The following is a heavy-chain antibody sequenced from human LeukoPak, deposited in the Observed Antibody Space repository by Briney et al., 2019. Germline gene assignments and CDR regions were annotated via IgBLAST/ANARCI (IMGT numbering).Heavy chain of an antibody. J-gene: IGHJ4*02. D-gene: IGHD3-3*01. V-gene: IGHV3-23*01. CDR1: GFTFSSYA. CDR3: ARDSFGSYYDFWSGSTY. CDR2: ISGGGGTT. Sequence: GGSLRLSCAASGFTFSSYAMSWVRQAPGKGLEWVSAISGGGGTTYYADSVKGRFTISRDNSRNTLYLQMNSLRAEDTAVYYCARDSFGSYYDFWSGSTYWGQGTLVTVPS.